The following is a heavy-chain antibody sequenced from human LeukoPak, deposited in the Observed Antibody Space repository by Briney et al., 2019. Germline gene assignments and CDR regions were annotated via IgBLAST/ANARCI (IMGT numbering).Heavy chain of an antibody. D-gene: IGHD3-9*01. CDR2: ISSSSSTI. CDR1: GFTFSSYS. V-gene: IGHV3-48*02. Sequence: GGSLRLSCAASGFTFSSYSMKWVRQAPGKGLEWVSYISSSSSTIYYADSVKGRFTISRDNAKNSLYLQMNSLRDEDTAVYYCARDERYFDWLLSPYGMDVWGQGTTVTVSS. CDR3: ARDERYFDWLLSPYGMDV. J-gene: IGHJ6*02.